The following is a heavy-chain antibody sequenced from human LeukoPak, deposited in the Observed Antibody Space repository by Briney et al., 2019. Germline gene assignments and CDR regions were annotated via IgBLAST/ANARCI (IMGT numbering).Heavy chain of an antibody. V-gene: IGHV1-18*01. CDR3: ARLRLGELSLGFDP. J-gene: IGHJ5*02. D-gene: IGHD3-16*02. CDR2: ISPYNGDR. Sequence: GASVKVSCKASGYTFTNYAITWVRQAPGQGPEWMGWISPYNGDRRDALKIQDRVTMTTDTSTTTAYMERRSLRSDDTAVYYCARLRLGELSLGFDPWGQGTLVTVSS. CDR1: GYTFTNYA.